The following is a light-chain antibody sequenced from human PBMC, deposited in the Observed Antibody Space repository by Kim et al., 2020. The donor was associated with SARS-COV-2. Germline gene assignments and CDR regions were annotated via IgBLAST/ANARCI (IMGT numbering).Light chain of an antibody. CDR1: SSDVGGYKY. CDR2: EVD. J-gene: IGLJ1*01. CDR3: SSYTRSSTNYV. V-gene: IGLV2-14*01. Sequence: QAITISSTETSSDVGGYKYVSWYQQPPGKAPKVVIYEVDNRPSGVSNLFSGSKSGNTASLTISGLQAEDEADYYCSSYTRSSTNYVFGTGTKVTVL.